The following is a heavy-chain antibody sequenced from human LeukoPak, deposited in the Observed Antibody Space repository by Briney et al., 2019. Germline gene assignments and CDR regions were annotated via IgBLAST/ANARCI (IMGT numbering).Heavy chain of an antibody. CDR3: AKGGDYYYYYNGMDV. CDR2: ISGSGYST. J-gene: IGHJ6*02. CDR1: GFSFSSYA. Sequence: PGGSLRLSCAASGFSFSSYAMSWVRQAPGKGLEWVSAISGSGYSTYYADSVQGRFTISRDNSKNTLYLQMNSLRAEDTAVYYCAKGGDYYYYYNGMDVWGQGTTVTVSS. D-gene: IGHD4-17*01. V-gene: IGHV3-23*01.